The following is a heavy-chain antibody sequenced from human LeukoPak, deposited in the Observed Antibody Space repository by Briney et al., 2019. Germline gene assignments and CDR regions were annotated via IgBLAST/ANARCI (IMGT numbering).Heavy chain of an antibody. CDR2: IFPILGIA. D-gene: IGHD2-2*01. V-gene: IGHV1-69*04. J-gene: IGHJ6*02. CDR1: GGTFSSYA. CDR3: ARGSQYCSSTSCYDYYYGMDV. Sequence: ASVKVSCKASGGTFSSYAISWVRQAPAQGLEWMGRIFPILGIANYAQKFQGRVTITADKSTSTAYMELSSLRSEDTAVYYCARGSQYCSSTSCYDYYYGMDVWGQGTTVTVSS.